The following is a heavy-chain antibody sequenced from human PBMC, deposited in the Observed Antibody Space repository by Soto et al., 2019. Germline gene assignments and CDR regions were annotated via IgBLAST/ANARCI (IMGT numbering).Heavy chain of an antibody. V-gene: IGHV4-34*01. CDR2: INDSGNI. J-gene: IGHJ6*03. Sequence: QVQLQQWGAGLLKPSETLSLTCAVYGGSFSGYQWSWIRQTPGKGLEWIGEINDSGNINYNPSLKSRVTILVDTPKKQISLKLSSVTAADTAVYYWARGLILWFGDLSRRGGYYYYMDVWGKGTTVTVSS. CDR3: ARGLILWFGDLSRRGGYYYYMDV. D-gene: IGHD3-10*01. CDR1: GGSFSGYQ.